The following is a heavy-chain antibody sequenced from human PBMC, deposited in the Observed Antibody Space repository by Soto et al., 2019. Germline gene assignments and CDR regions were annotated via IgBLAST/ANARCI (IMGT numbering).Heavy chain of an antibody. CDR1: GYSCTSYW. D-gene: IGHD3-22*01. J-gene: IGHJ4*02. CDR2: IYPGDSDT. V-gene: IGHV5-51*01. CDR3: ARGYYDSSGYYSPVDY. Sequence: PGEPMKISGKGSGYSCTSYWSGWVRQMPGKGLEWMGIIYPGDSDTRYSPSFQGQVTISADKSISTAYLQWSSLKASDTAMYYCARGYYDSSGYYSPVDYWGQGTLVTVSS.